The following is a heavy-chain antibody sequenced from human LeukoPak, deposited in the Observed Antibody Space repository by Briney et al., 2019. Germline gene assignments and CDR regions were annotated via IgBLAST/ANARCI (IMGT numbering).Heavy chain of an antibody. CDR1: GGSFRNYY. Sequence: SETLSLTCAVYGGSFRNYYWSRIRQPPGKGLEWIGEVDHSGDTNYNPSLKSRVTMSVDMSKNQFSLKLISVTAADTAVYYCARRYCSGSVCYHYYYYMDVWGEGTTVTVSS. V-gene: IGHV4-34*01. CDR2: VDHSGDT. D-gene: IGHD2-8*02. J-gene: IGHJ6*03. CDR3: ARRYCSGSVCYHYYYYMDV.